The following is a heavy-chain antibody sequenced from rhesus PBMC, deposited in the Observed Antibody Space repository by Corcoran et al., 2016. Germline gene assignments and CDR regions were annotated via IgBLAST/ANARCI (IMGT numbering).Heavy chain of an antibody. D-gene: IGHD3-3*01. CDR2: LNGKSAST. V-gene: IGHV4-143*01. Sequence: QVQLQESGPGLVKPSETLSLTCTVSGGSISGYYYWSWIRQPPGKGLEWIGGLNGKSASTYYNPSLKSRVTFSKDTSKNQFSLKLSSVTAADTAVYYCASPNFWSGYSNSYFDYWGQGVLVTVSS. CDR3: ASPNFWSGYSNSYFDY. J-gene: IGHJ4*01. CDR1: GGSISGYYY.